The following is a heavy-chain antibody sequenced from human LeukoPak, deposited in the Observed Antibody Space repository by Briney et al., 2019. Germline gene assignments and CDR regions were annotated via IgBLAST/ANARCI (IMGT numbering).Heavy chain of an antibody. CDR2: ISGSGGST. V-gene: IGHV3-23*01. D-gene: IGHD6-19*01. CDR3: AKDPIAVAGILRDY. CDR1: GFTFSSYG. J-gene: IGHJ4*02. Sequence: GGSLRLSCAASGFTFSSYGMSWVRQVPGKGLEWVSAISGSGGSTYYADSVKGRFTISRDNSKNTLYLQMNSLRAEDTAVYYCAKDPIAVAGILRDYWGQGTLVTVSS.